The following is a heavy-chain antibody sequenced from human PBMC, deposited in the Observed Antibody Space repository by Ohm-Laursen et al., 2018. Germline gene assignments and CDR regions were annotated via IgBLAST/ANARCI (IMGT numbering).Heavy chain of an antibody. CDR3: ARGITDSHYYYGMDV. J-gene: IGHJ6*02. V-gene: IGHV3-21*01. CDR1: GFTFSSYS. Sequence: SLRLSCSASGFTFSSYSMNWVRQAPGKGLEWVSSISSSSSYIYYADSVKGRFTISRDNAKNSLYLQMNSLRAEDTAVYYCARGITDSHYYYGMDVWGQGTTVTVSS. D-gene: IGHD3-10*01. CDR2: ISSSSSYI.